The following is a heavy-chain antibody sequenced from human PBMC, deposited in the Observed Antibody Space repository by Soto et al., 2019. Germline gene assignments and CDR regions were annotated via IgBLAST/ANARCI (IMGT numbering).Heavy chain of an antibody. V-gene: IGHV3-23*01. CDR2: ISGSGGTT. D-gene: IGHD6-19*01. J-gene: IGHJ4*02. CDR1: GFTFSNDA. CDR3: AKTPRQWLVYFDY. Sequence: EVQLLESGGGLVQPGGSLRLSCAASGFTFSNDAIAWVRQAPGKGLERVSGISGSGGTTYYADSVKGRFTISRGNSKETLNLQMTCMRAEDTAVYDCAKTPRQWLVYFDYWGQGALVTVYS.